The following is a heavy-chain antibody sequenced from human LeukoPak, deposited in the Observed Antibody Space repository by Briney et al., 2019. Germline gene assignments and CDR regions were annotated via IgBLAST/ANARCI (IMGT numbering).Heavy chain of an antibody. V-gene: IGHV1-3*01. CDR1: GYTFTTYA. Sequence: GASVTVSCRASGYTFTTYAIHWVRQAPGQRLEWMGWISAGNANTKYSQNFQGRVTITRDTSASTAYMELSSLRSEDTAVFYCARAPDYDNSSPNAFDIWGQGTMVTVSS. CDR2: ISAGNANT. D-gene: IGHD3-22*01. CDR3: ARAPDYDNSSPNAFDI. J-gene: IGHJ3*02.